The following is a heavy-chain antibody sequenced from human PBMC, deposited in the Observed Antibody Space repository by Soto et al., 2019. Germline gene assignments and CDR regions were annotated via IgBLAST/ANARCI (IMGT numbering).Heavy chain of an antibody. CDR3: ARGLNYVVY. CDR1: GGSFSGYY. CDR2: INQSGST. J-gene: IGHJ4*02. D-gene: IGHD3-16*01. V-gene: IGHV4-34*01. Sequence: QVHLQQWGAGLLKPSETLSLTCAVYGGSFSGYYWSWLRQPPGKGLEWIGEINQSGSTNYNPSLKSRVTISIDTSKNQFSLMVSSVTAADTAVYYCARGLNYVVYWGQGTLVTVSS.